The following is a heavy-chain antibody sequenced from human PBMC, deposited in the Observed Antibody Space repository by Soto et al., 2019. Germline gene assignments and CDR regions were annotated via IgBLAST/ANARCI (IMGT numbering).Heavy chain of an antibody. CDR1: GFTFSSYG. CDR2: ISYDGSNK. D-gene: IGHD3-10*01. CDR3: AKNELSRTMVRGVITNFDY. J-gene: IGHJ4*02. Sequence: GGSLRLSCAASGFTFSSYGMHWVRQAPGKGLEWVAVISYDGSNKYYADSVKGRFTISRDNSKNTLYLQMNSLRAEDTAVYYCAKNELSRTMVRGVITNFDYWGQGTLVTVSS. V-gene: IGHV3-30*18.